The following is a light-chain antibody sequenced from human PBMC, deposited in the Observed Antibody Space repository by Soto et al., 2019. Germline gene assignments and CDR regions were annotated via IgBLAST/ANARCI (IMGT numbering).Light chain of an antibody. CDR2: VEGSGTY. CDR1: SGHSTYI. V-gene: IGLV4-60*02. J-gene: IGLJ3*02. Sequence: QSVLTQSSSASASLGSSVNLTCTLSSGHSTYIIAWHQQQPGKAPRYLMKVEGSGTYNKGSGVPDRFSGSSSGADRYLTISNLHFEDEADYYCETWDGNTRVFGGGTKLTVL. CDR3: ETWDGNTRV.